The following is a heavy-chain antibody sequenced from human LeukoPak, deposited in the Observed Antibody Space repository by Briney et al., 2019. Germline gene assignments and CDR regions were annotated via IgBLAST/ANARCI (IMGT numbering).Heavy chain of an antibody. J-gene: IGHJ6*02. V-gene: IGHV3-21*01. CDR1: GFTFSSYS. D-gene: IGHD2/OR15-2a*01. CDR3: ARDSIDMGGYYYYGMDV. CDR2: ISSSSSYI. Sequence: GGSLRLSCAASGFTFSSYSMNWVRQAPGKGLEWVSSISSSSSYIYYADSVKGRFTISRDNAKNSLYLQMNSLRAEDTAVYYCARDSIDMGGYYYYGMDVWGQGTTVTVSS.